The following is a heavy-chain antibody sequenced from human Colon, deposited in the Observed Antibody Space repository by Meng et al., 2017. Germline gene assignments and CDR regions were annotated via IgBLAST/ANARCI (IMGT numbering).Heavy chain of an antibody. CDR1: GLIVRTKH. V-gene: IGHV3-53*05. J-gene: IGHJ4*02. CDR3: ANRFV. CDR2: IHSSAGT. Sequence: EVPRVGTGGGLFRPWGSLRLACATSGLIVRTKHMSWVRQAPGKGLEWVSMIHSSAGTFFADSVKGRFTVSTDNSKNTLHLQMNSLRIEDTAVYHCANRFVWGLGTLVTVSS. D-gene: IGHD3-3*01.